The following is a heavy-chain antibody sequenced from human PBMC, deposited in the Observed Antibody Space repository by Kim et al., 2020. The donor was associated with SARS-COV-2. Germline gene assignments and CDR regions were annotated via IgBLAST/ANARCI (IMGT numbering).Heavy chain of an antibody. V-gene: IGHV3-23*01. D-gene: IGHD2-2*01. CDR1: GFTFSSYA. J-gene: IGHJ6*03. Sequence: GSLRLSCAASGFTFSSYAMSWVRQAPGKGLEWVSAISGSGGSTYYADSVKGRFTISRDNSKNTLYLQMNSLRAEDTAVYYCAKDPSSSSLYYYYYMDVWGKGTTVTVSS. CDR2: ISGSGGST. CDR3: AKDPSSSSLYYYYYMDV.